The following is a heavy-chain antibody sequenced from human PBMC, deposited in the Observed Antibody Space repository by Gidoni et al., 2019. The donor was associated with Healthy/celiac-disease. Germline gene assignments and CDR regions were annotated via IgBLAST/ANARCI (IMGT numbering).Heavy chain of an antibody. CDR3: ARDDVLGVTKSDYYYYYGMDV. Sequence: KPSETLSLTCTVSGGSISSYYWSWIRQPAGKGLEWIGRIYTSGSTNYNPSLKSRVTMSVDTSKNQFSLKLSSVTAADTAVYYCARDDVLGVTKSDYYYYYGMDVWGQGTTVTVSS. D-gene: IGHD4-17*01. V-gene: IGHV4-4*07. CDR1: GGSISSYY. J-gene: IGHJ6*02. CDR2: IYTSGST.